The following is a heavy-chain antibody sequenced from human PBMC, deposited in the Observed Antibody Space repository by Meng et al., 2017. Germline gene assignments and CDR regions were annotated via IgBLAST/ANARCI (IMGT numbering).Heavy chain of an antibody. CDR1: GGTFSSYA. CDR3: ARGVGYGGNSLYFDY. V-gene: IGHV1-69*06. CDR2: IIPIFGTA. J-gene: IGHJ4*02. D-gene: IGHD4-23*01. Sequence: QVWQVQSGAEVKKPGSSVKVSCKASGGTFSSYASSWVQQAPGQGLEWMGGIIPIFGTANYAQKFQGRVTITADKSTSTAYMELSSLRSEDTAVDYCARGVGYGGNSLYFDYWGQGTLVTVSS.